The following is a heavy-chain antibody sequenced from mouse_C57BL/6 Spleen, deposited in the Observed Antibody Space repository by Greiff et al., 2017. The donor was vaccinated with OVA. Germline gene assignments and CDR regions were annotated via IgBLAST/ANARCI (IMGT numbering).Heavy chain of an antibody. J-gene: IGHJ4*01. D-gene: IGHD2-2*01. CDR3: ARGTMVTGDYAMDY. CDR1: GYSITSGYY. CDR2: ISYDGSN. V-gene: IGHV3-6*01. Sequence: EVQLQQSGPGLVKPSQSLSLTCSVTGYSITSGYYWNWIRQFPGNKLEWMGYISYDGSNNYNPSLKNRISITRDTSKNQFFLKLNSVTTEDTATYYCARGTMVTGDYAMDYWGQGTSVTVSS.